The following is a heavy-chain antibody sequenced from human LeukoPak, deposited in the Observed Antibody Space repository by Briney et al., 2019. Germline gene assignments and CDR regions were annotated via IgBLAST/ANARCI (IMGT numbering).Heavy chain of an antibody. CDR1: GGSISSGDYY. CDR3: ARYCSSTSCYPQYYFDY. D-gene: IGHD2-2*01. Sequence: KASETLSLTCTVSGGSISSGDYYWGWLRQPPGKGLEWFVYIYYSGSTYYIPSLKSRVTISVDTSKNHFSLKLISVTAADTAVYYFARYCSSTSCYPQYYFDYWGQGTLVTVSS. J-gene: IGHJ4*02. CDR2: IYYSGST. V-gene: IGHV4-30-4*01.